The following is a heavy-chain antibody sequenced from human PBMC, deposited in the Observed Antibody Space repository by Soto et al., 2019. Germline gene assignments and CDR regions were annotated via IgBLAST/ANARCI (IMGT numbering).Heavy chain of an antibody. CDR3: ARAPFSRDFRGSFDY. V-gene: IGHV4-31*03. CDR1: GGSISSGGYY. CDR2: IYYSGST. D-gene: IGHD3-16*01. J-gene: IGHJ4*02. Sequence: PSETLSLTCTVSGGSISSGGYYWSWIRQHPGKGLEWIGYIYYSGSTYYNPSLKSRVTISVDTSKNQFSLKLSSVTAADTAVYYCARAPFSRDFRGSFDYWGQGTLVTVSS.